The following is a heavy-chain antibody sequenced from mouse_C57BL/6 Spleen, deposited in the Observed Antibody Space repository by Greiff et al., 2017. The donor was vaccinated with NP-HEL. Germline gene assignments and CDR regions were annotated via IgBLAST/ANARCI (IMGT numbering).Heavy chain of an antibody. CDR3: ARRGYYLAMDY. V-gene: IGHV1-55*01. CDR1: GYTFTSYW. D-gene: IGHD2-3*01. Sequence: VQLQQSGAELVKPGASVKMSCKASGYTFTSYWITWVKQRPGQGLEWIGDIYPGSGSTNYNEKFKSKATLTVDTSSSTAYMQLSSLTSEDSAVYYCARRGYYLAMDYWGQGTSVTVSS. J-gene: IGHJ4*01. CDR2: IYPGSGST.